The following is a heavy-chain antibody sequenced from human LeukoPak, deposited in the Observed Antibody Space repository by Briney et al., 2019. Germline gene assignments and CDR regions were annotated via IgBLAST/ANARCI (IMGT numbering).Heavy chain of an antibody. Sequence: GGSLRLSCAASGFTFSSYAMHWVRQAPGKGLGYVSAISSNGGSTFYANSVKRRFTISRDNSKNTLYLQMGSLRAEDMAVYYCARLGSTEEFDPWGQGTLVTVSS. D-gene: IGHD3-10*01. J-gene: IGHJ5*02. CDR3: ARLGSTEEFDP. CDR1: GFTFSSYA. CDR2: ISSNGGST. V-gene: IGHV3-64*01.